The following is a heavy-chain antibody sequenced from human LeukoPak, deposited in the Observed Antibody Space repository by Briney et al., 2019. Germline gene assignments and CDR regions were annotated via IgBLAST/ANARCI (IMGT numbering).Heavy chain of an antibody. Sequence: SQTLSLTCTVSGGSISSSGYYWSWIRQHPGKGLEWVGYIYYNGNTYYNPSLKSRIAISVDTSENQFSLRLTSVTAAATAVYYCARDGGTVTHFDYWGQGNLVTVSS. CDR3: ARDGGTVTHFDY. V-gene: IGHV4-31*03. CDR1: GGSISSSGYY. D-gene: IGHD4-17*01. J-gene: IGHJ4*02. CDR2: IYYNGNT.